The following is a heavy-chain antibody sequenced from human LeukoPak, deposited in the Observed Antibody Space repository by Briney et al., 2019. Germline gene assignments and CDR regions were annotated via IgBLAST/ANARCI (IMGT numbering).Heavy chain of an antibody. D-gene: IGHD3-10*01. V-gene: IGHV4-34*01. CDR3: ASRGGSYYLLHPRWFDP. CDR2: INHSGST. Sequence: SETLSLTCAVYGGSFSGYYWSWIRQPPGKGLEWIGEINHSGSTNYNPSLKSRVTISVDTSKNQFSLKLSSVTAADTAVYYCASRGGSYYLLHPRWFDPWGQGTLVTVSS. CDR1: GGSFSGYY. J-gene: IGHJ5*02.